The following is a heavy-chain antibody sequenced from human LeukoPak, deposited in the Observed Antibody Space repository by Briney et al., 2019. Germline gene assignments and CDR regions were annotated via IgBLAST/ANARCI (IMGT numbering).Heavy chain of an antibody. CDR1: GFTFDDYA. J-gene: IGHJ4*02. CDR3: AGAYSAYDPFDY. CDR2: ISWNSGSI. Sequence: PGGSLRLSCAASGFTFDDYAMHWVRQAPGKGLEWVSGISWNSGSIGYADSVKGRFTISRDNAKNTVHLQMNSLRVEDTAIYFCAGAYSAYDPFDYWGQGILVTVSS. V-gene: IGHV3-9*01. D-gene: IGHD5-12*01.